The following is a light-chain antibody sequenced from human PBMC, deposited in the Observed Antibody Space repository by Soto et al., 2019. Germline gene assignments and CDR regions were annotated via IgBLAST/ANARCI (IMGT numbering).Light chain of an antibody. CDR2: GAS. Sequence: EIVLTQSPGTLSLSPGETATLSCRASQSLTSSYLAWYQQKPGQAPRLLIYGASSRATGIPARFSGSGSGTEFNLTISSLQSEDFAVYFCQQYDDWLRLTFGGGTKVDIK. V-gene: IGKV3-20*01. CDR3: QQYDDWLRLT. J-gene: IGKJ4*01. CDR1: QSLTSSY.